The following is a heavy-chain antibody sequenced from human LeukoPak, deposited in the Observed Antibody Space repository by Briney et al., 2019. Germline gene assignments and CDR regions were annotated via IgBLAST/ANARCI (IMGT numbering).Heavy chain of an antibody. Sequence: GGSLRLSCAASGFTFSNYWMTWVRQAPGKGLEWVANIKHDGSEDYYLDSVKGRFTISRDNAKSSMWLQMNSLRSEDTAVYYCARVKSYYYDTSDKDAFDIWGQGTMVTVSS. CDR1: GFTFSNYW. V-gene: IGHV3-7*03. CDR2: IKHDGSED. CDR3: ARVKSYYYDTSDKDAFDI. D-gene: IGHD3-22*01. J-gene: IGHJ3*02.